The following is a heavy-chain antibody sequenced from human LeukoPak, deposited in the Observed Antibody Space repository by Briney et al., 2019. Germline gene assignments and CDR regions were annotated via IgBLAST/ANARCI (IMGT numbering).Heavy chain of an antibody. CDR1: GFTFSSDW. D-gene: IGHD3-10*01. J-gene: IGHJ6*03. V-gene: IGHV3-7*01. CDR3: ALPHYYDSEGPSDMDV. CDR2: IKQDGSEK. Sequence: GGSLRLSCEASGFTFSSDWMSWVRQAPGKGLEWVANIKQDGSEKYYVDSVKGRFTVSRDNAKNSLYLQMISLRVEDTAVYNCALPHYYDSEGPSDMDVWGKGTTVTISS.